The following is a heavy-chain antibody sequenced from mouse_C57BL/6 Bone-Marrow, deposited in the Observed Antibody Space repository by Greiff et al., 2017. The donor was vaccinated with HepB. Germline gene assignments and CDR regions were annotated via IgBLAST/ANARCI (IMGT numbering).Heavy chain of an antibody. V-gene: IGHV1-63*01. CDR2: IYPGGGYT. D-gene: IGHD3-2*02. Sequence: QVQLQQSGAELVRPGTSVKMSCKASGYTFTNYWIGWAKQRPGHGLEWIGDIYPGGGYTNYNEKFKGKATLTADKSSSTAYMQFSSLTSEDSAIYYCASSGNSSGYVYYAMDYWGQGTSVTVSS. CDR3: ASSGNSSGYVYYAMDY. J-gene: IGHJ4*01. CDR1: GYTFTNYW.